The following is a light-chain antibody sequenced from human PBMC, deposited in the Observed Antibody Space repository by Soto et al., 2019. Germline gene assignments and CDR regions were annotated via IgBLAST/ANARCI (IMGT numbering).Light chain of an antibody. Sequence: DIQMAQSPSTPSASVGERVTITCRASQNIDSWLAWYQHKPGKAAKVLIYDASSLEPGVPSRFSGSRSGTDFSLTISSLRPDDFATYSCQQYNTYPLTFGQGTKVEIK. V-gene: IGKV1-5*01. J-gene: IGKJ1*01. CDR1: QNIDSW. CDR3: QQYNTYPLT. CDR2: DAS.